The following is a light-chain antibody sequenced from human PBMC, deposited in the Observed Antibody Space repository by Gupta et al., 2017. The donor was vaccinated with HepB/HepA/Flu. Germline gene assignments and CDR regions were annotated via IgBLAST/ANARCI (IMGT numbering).Light chain of an antibody. J-gene: IGLJ1*01. CDR2: RNN. V-gene: IGLV1-47*01. Sequence: QSVLTQPPSASGAPGQRVTISCSGSSSNIGSNFVYWYQHLPGVAPKLLIYRNNLWPSGVPDRFSGSKSGTSASLAISGLRSEDEADYYCAAWDDSLSAYVFGTGTTVTVL. CDR3: AAWDDSLSAYV. CDR1: SSNIGSNF.